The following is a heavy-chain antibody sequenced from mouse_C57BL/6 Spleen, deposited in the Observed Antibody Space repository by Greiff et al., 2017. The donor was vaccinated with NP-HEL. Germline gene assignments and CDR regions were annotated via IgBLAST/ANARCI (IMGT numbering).Heavy chain of an antibody. CDR3: AIITTVVATDYFDY. CDR1: GYAFSSSW. D-gene: IGHD1-1*01. Sequence: VQLQQSGPELVKPGASVKISCKASGYAFSSSWMNWVKQRPGKGLEWIGRIYPGDGDTNYNGKFKGKATLTADKSSSTAYMQLSSLTSEDSAVYFCAIITTVVATDYFDYWGQGTTLTVSS. V-gene: IGHV1-82*01. CDR2: IYPGDGDT. J-gene: IGHJ2*01.